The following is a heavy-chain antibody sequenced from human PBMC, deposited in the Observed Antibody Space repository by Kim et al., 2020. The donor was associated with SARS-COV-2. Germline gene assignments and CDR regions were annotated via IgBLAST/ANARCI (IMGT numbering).Heavy chain of an antibody. CDR2: ISSSSSST. D-gene: IGHD6-19*01. CDR3: ERATGSSGWYGVDY. J-gene: IGHJ4*02. CDR1: GFTFSDYD. Sequence: GGSLRLSCAASGFTFSDYDMSWIRQAPGKGLEWVSYISSSSSSTNYADSVKGRFTISRDNAKNSLYLQMNSLRAEDTAVYYCERATGSSGWYGVDYWGQG. V-gene: IGHV3-11*06.